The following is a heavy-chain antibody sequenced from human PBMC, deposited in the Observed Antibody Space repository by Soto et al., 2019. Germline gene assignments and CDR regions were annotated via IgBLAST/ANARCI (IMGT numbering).Heavy chain of an antibody. Sequence: GGSLRLSCAASGFTFSSYWMTWVRQAPGKGLEWVANINQDGSEKYYMDSMKGRFTISRDNAKNSLLLQLNSLRAEDTAVYYCARDRGRPDLRDTHYYDSSDLGYGMDVWGQGTTVTVSS. CDR3: ARDRGRPDLRDTHYYDSSDLGYGMDV. J-gene: IGHJ6*02. CDR2: INQDGSEK. CDR1: GFTFSSYW. D-gene: IGHD3-22*01. V-gene: IGHV3-7*01.